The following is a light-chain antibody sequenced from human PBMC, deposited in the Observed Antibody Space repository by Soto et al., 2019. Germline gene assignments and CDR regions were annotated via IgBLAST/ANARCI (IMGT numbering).Light chain of an antibody. V-gene: IGKV1-39*01. CDR2: DAS. J-gene: IGKJ2*01. CDR1: QRIRTS. Sequence: DVPMTQSPSSLSASVGDRVTITCRASQRIRTSLNWYQQKPGKAPKFLIYDASSLQSEVPSRFSGSGSGTDFTLTIGNLQPEDFATYYCQQSYSVPPTFCQGTKLEI. CDR3: QQSYSVPPT.